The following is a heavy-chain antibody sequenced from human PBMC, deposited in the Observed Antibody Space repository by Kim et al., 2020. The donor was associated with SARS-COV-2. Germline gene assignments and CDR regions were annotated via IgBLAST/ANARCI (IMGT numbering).Heavy chain of an antibody. CDR1: GGSVDSSNHY. Sequence: SETLSLDCTLSGGSVDSSNHYWTWVRQPPGKRLEWVGYIYHTGSYNYNPSLRSRLSISMDTSKNQFSLKLRSATAADTAAYYCARVGDSGWYTWGYWGF. J-gene: IGHJ5*01. CDR2: IYHTGSY. CDR3: ARVGDSGWYTWGYWGF. D-gene: IGHD6-19*01. V-gene: IGHV4-61*01.